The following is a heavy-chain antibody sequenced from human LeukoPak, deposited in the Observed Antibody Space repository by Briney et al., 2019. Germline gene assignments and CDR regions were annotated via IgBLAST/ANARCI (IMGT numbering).Heavy chain of an antibody. Sequence: SETLSLTCTVSGDSFSNGNYYWSWLRQPPGKALEWIGYIYYTGKTYYNPSLEGRVTILVDTSRNHFSVKLSSVTAADTAVYYCARSQNYYGSGDYWSQGTLVTVSS. D-gene: IGHD3-10*01. CDR3: ARSQNYYGSGDY. J-gene: IGHJ4*02. CDR2: IYYTGKT. V-gene: IGHV4-61*03. CDR1: GDSFSNGNYY.